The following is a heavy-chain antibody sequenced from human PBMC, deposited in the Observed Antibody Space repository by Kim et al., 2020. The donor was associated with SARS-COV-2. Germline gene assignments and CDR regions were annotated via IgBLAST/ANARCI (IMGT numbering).Heavy chain of an antibody. J-gene: IGHJ6*01. Sequence: GASLRLSCAASGFTFDDYAMHWVRQAPGKGLEWVSGISWNSGSIGYADSVKGRFTISRDNAKNSLYLQMNSLRAEDTALYYCAKDSCSSTSCYYGMDVWG. D-gene: IGHD2-2*01. CDR2: ISWNSGSI. CDR3: AKDSCSSTSCYYGMDV. CDR1: GFTFDDYA. V-gene: IGHV3-9*01.